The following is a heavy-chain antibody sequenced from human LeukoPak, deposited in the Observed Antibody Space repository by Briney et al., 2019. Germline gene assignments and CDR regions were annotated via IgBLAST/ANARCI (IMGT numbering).Heavy chain of an antibody. V-gene: IGHV3-49*03. CDR3: TRVGNSGWYSSNY. D-gene: IGHD6-19*01. CDR2: IRSKPYGETT. J-gene: IGHJ4*02. CDR1: GFTFGDYA. Sequence: PGGSLRLSCTASGFTFGDYAMSWIRQAPGKGLEWVGFIRSKPYGETTEHAAPVKGRFNISRDDSKSVAYLQMNSLKTEDTAVYYCTRVGNSGWYSSNYWGQGTLVTVSS.